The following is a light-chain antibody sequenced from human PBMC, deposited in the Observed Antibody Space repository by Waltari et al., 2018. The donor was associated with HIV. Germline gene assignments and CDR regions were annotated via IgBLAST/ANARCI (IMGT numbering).Light chain of an antibody. CDR1: QSVLYSSNNKNY. V-gene: IGKV4-1*01. Sequence: DIAMTQSPDSLAVSLGERTTINCKSSQSVLYSSNNKNYLAWYQHKPGQPPKLLIYWASTRESGVPDRFSGSGSGRDFTLTISSLQAEDVAVYYCQQYYSPPLTFGGGTKVEIK. CDR2: WAS. J-gene: IGKJ4*01. CDR3: QQYYSPPLT.